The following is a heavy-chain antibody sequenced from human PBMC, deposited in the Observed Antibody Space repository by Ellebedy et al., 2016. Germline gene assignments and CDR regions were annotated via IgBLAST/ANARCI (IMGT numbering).Heavy chain of an antibody. CDR1: GFTFSDFY. CDR3: VREKVAREYFDY. Sequence: GGSLRLXXAVSGFTFSDFYMSWIRQAPGKGLELISYITTTGGMYYADSVKGRFTISRDNAKNSLYLQMNSLRAEDTAVYYCVREKVAREYFDYWGQGTLVIVSS. D-gene: IGHD2-15*01. J-gene: IGHJ4*02. V-gene: IGHV3-11*01. CDR2: ITTTGGM.